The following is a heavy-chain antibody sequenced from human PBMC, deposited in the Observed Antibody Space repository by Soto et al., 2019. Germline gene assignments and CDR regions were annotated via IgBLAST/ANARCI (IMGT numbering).Heavy chain of an antibody. D-gene: IGHD5-12*01. CDR1: GGSFSGYY. V-gene: IGHV4-34*01. CDR3: ARRRGYSGYWAAHYYYGMDV. J-gene: IGHJ6*02. CDR2: INHSGST. Sequence: QVQLQQWGAGLLKPSETLSLTCAVYGGSFSGYYWSWIRQPPGKGLEWLGEINHSGSTNYNPSLKSRVTISVDTSKNQFSLKLSSVTAADTAVYYCARRRGYSGYWAAHYYYGMDVWGQGTTVTVSS.